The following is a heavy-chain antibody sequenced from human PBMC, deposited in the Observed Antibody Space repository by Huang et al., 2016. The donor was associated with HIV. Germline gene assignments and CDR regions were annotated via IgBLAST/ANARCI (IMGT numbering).Heavy chain of an antibody. V-gene: IGHV4-39*02. CDR2: IYYMGST. D-gene: IGHD3-10*01. Sequence: QLQLQESGPGLVKPSESLSLTCTVSGGSIRSDNYYWGWIRQPPGKGLEWIGRIYYMGSTYYNPSLRRRVTITVDTSKNHCSLRMRSVTAADTAVYYCARLPGSITMIRGVITDPYWGQGTLVTVSS. J-gene: IGHJ4*02. CDR1: GGSIRSDNYY. CDR3: ARLPGSITMIRGVITDPY.